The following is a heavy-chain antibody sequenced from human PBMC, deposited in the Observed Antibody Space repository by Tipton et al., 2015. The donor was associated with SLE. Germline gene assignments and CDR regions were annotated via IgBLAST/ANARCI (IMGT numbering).Heavy chain of an antibody. Sequence: LRLSCAVYGGSFSGYYWSWIRQPPGKGLEWIGEINHSGSTNYNPSLKSRVTISVDKSKNQFSLKLNSVTAADTAVYYCATVDYFDSGDAFDFWGHGSMVTVSS. CDR3: ATVDYFDSGDAFDF. CDR1: GGSFSGYY. CDR2: INHSGST. V-gene: IGHV4-34*01. D-gene: IGHD3-22*01. J-gene: IGHJ3*01.